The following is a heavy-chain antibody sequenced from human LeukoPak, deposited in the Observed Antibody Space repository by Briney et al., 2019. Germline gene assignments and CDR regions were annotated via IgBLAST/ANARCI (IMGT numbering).Heavy chain of an antibody. CDR1: GFTFSTYS. J-gene: IGHJ6*02. V-gene: IGHV3-48*01. Sequence: GGSLRLSCAASGFTFSTYSMTWVRQAPGKGLEWLSFISSSSSTIYYADSVKGRFTISRDNSKNTLYLQMNSLRAEDTAVYYCARGFTYYYDSSGDYYGMDVWGQGTTVTVSS. D-gene: IGHD3-22*01. CDR3: ARGFTYYYDSSGDYYGMDV. CDR2: ISSSSSTI.